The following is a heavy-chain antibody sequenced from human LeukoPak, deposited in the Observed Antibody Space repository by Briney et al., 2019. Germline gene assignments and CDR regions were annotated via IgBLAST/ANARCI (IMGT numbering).Heavy chain of an antibody. CDR2: IWYDGSNK. D-gene: IGHD1-26*01. V-gene: IGHV3-33*01. CDR1: GFTFGSYG. J-gene: IGHJ3*02. CDR3: ARERVWVGAIVGAFDT. Sequence: GGSLRLSCAASGFTFGSYGMHWVRQAPGKGLEWVAVIWYDGSNKYYVDSVKGRFTISRDNSRNTLYLQMNSLRAEDTAVYYCARERVWVGAIVGAFDTWGQGTMVTVSS.